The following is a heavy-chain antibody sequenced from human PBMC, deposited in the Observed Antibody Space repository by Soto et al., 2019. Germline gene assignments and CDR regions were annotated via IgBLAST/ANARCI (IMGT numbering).Heavy chain of an antibody. J-gene: IGHJ6*02. CDR1: GFTFSAFG. Sequence: QMKLVESGGGVVQPGTSLRLSCVASGFTFSAFGMHWVRQAPGKGLEWVAISSYGGSNKYYGDYVQGRFTTSRDNSRDTLYPQMNSLSGEDTAVYYCEQGTLRFRDYGDYADYSYGMDVWGQGATVTVSS. V-gene: IGHV3-30*18. D-gene: IGHD4-17*01. CDR3: EQGTLRFRDYGDYADYSYGMDV. CDR2: SSYGGSNK.